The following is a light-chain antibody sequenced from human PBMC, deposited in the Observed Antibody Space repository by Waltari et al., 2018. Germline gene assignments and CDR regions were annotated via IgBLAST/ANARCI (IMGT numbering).Light chain of an antibody. Sequence: DIVMTQSPDSLTVSLGERAPIIGKSSQSISDSSNNKDYLAWYQQKPGQPPKLLIYWAFTRESGVPDRFSGSGSETDFTLTITSLQAEDVAVYYCQQYLRFPLTFGGGTKVEI. CDR3: QQYLRFPLT. CDR2: WAF. V-gene: IGKV4-1*01. J-gene: IGKJ4*01. CDR1: QSISDSSNNKDY.